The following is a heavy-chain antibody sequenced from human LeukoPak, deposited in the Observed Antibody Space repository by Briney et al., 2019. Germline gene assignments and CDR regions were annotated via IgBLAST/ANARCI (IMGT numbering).Heavy chain of an antibody. CDR2: ITTSGGAS. V-gene: IGHV3-23*01. CDR1: GFTLSDYA. Sequence: PGVSLRLSCAASGFTLSDYALNWVRQAPGKGLEWVSFITTSGGASYYADSVKGRFTVSRDNSKNTLFLQMSGLRAEDTAVYYCAKGTAVTTFFDSWGQGALVAVSS. J-gene: IGHJ4*02. D-gene: IGHD4-17*01. CDR3: AKGTAVTTFFDS.